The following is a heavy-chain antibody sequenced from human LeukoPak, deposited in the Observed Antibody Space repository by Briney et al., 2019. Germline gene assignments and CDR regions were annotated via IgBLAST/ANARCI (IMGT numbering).Heavy chain of an antibody. CDR2: ITQGGSEK. CDR3: ARDWRQDNAFDL. CDR1: EFTFSSHQ. D-gene: IGHD2-15*01. V-gene: IGHV3-7*01. Sequence: GGSLRLSCAASEFTFSSHQMSWVRQAPGKGLEWVAKITQGGSEKYYMDSLKGRFIISRDNGKNSLYLQMNSLRVEDTAVYYCARDWRQDNAFDLWGQGTMVTVSS. J-gene: IGHJ3*01.